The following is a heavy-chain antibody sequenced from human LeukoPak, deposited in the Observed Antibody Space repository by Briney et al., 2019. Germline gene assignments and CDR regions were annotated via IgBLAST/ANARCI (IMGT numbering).Heavy chain of an antibody. Sequence: SETLSLTCTVSGDFITGSTYYWGWIRQPPGKGLEWIGSMYYSGSTYSNPSLRSRVTMSADTSKNQFSLNLKSVTAADKAVYYCARQYYDSTGYYYFDYWGQGTLVTVSS. D-gene: IGHD3-22*01. CDR1: GDFITGSTYY. CDR3: ARQYYDSTGYYYFDY. V-gene: IGHV4-39*01. J-gene: IGHJ4*02. CDR2: MYYSGST.